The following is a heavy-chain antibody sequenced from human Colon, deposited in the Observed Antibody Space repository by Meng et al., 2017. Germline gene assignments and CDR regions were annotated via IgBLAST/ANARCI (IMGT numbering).Heavy chain of an antibody. CDR1: GFTFSNYG. CDR3: ARYVPGSGRGIV. CDR2: INKDGSEK. V-gene: IGHV3-7*01. Sequence: GGSLRLSCAASGFTFSNYGMNWVRQAPGQGLEWVADINKDGSEKYYVATVEGRFTISRHNDKKSLYLQMNSLRAEDTAVYYCARYVPGSGRGIVWGQGTTVTVSS. D-gene: IGHD3-10*01. J-gene: IGHJ6*02.